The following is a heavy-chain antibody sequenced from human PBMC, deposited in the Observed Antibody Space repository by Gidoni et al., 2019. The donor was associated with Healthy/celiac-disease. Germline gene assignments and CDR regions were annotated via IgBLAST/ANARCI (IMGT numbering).Heavy chain of an antibody. CDR1: GFTFSKAW. J-gene: IGHJ3*02. CDR3: TTVKSWNYGAFDI. V-gene: IGHV3-15*01. D-gene: IGHD1-7*01. CDR2: IKSNTDGGTT. Sequence: EVQLVESGGGLVKPGGSLRLSCAASGFTFSKAWMSWVRQAPGKGLEWVGSIKSNTDGGTTDYAAPVKGRFTIARDDSKNTLYLKMNSMKTEETAVYYCTTVKSWNYGAFDIWGQGTMVTVSS.